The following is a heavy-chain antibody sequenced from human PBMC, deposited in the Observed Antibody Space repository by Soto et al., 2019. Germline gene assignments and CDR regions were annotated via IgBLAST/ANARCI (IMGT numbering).Heavy chain of an antibody. J-gene: IGHJ4*02. CDR1: GYTLTELS. V-gene: IGHV1-24*01. Sequence: ASVKVSCKVSGYTLTELSMHWVRQAPGKGLEWMGGFDPEDGGTIYAQKFQGRVTITADESTSTAYMELSSLRSEDTAVYYCARDYGGWGQGALVTVSS. D-gene: IGHD3-10*01. CDR3: ARDYGG. CDR2: FDPEDGGT.